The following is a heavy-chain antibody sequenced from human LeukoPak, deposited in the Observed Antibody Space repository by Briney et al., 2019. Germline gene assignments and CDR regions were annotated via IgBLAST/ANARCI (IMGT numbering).Heavy chain of an antibody. CDR3: ARGGLITIFGVVTYNWFDP. V-gene: IGHV4-34*01. Sequence: PSETLSLTCAVCGGSFSGYYWSWVRQPPGKGLEGSGEINHSGSTNYNPSLKSRGTISVETSKNQFSLQLSSVTAADTAVYYCARGGLITIFGVVTYNWFDPWGQGTLVTVSS. D-gene: IGHD3-3*01. CDR1: GGSFSGYY. J-gene: IGHJ5*02. CDR2: INHSGST.